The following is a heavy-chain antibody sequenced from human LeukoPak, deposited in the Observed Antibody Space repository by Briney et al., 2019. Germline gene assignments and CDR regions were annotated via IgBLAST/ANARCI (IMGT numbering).Heavy chain of an antibody. Sequence: ASVKVSCKASGYTFTGYYMHWVRQAPGQGLEWMGRINPNSGGTNYAQKFQGRVTMTRDTSISTAYMELNRLRSDDTAVYYCASAPYSSGYYDYYYYMDVWGKGTTVTVSS. D-gene: IGHD3-22*01. CDR2: INPNSGGT. J-gene: IGHJ6*03. V-gene: IGHV1-2*06. CDR1: GYTFTGYY. CDR3: ASAPYSSGYYDYYYYMDV.